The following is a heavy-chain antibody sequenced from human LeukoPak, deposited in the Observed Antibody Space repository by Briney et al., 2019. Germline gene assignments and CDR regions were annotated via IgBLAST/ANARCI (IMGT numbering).Heavy chain of an antibody. CDR3: AKAQAITGRNLFDP. D-gene: IGHD1-20*01. CDR1: GFIFSDHW. CDR2: INNDGSST. J-gene: IGHJ5*02. Sequence: GGSLRLSCAASGFIFSDHWMHWVRQAPGKGLVWLSRINNDGSSTIYADSVKGRFTFSRDNAENTLFLEMSSLRVEDTAVYYCAKAQAITGRNLFDPWGQGTLVTVSS. V-gene: IGHV3-74*01.